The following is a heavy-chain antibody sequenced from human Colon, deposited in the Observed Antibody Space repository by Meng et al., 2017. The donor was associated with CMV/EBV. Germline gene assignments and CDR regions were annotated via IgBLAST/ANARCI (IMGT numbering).Heavy chain of an antibody. Sequence: GGSLRLSCAASGFTFRTFWMHWVRQVPGRGPVWVSRVNSDGSNTPYADSARGRFTISRDNAKNTLYLQMSGLRAEDTAVYFCARALIAVPGNIGLDIWGRGTMVTVSS. CDR2: VNSDGSNT. V-gene: IGHV3-74*01. CDR3: ARALIAVPGNIGLDI. CDR1: GFTFRTFW. D-gene: IGHD6-19*01. J-gene: IGHJ3*02.